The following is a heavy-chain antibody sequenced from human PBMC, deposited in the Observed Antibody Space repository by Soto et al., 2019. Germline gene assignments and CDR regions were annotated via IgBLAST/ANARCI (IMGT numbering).Heavy chain of an antibody. CDR1: GGSISSGGYY. J-gene: IGHJ4*02. V-gene: IGHV4-31*03. D-gene: IGHD3-10*01. Sequence: SETLSLTCTVSGGSISSGGYYWSWIRQHPGKGLEWIGYIYYSGSTYYNPSLKSRVTISVDTSKNQFSLKLSSVTAADTDVYYSASVLLGGKYYYGSESYYFDYWGQGTLVTVSS. CDR2: IYYSGST. CDR3: ASVLLGGKYYYGSESYYFDY.